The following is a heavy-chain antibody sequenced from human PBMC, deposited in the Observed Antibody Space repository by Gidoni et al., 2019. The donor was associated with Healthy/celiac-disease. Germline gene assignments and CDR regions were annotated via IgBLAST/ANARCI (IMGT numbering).Heavy chain of an antibody. CDR1: GGSISSGTYY. CDR2: IYTSGRT. Sequence: QVQLQESGPGLVKPSQTLSLTFTVSGGSISSGTYYWSWIRQPAGKGLEWIGRIYTSGRTNYNPSLKSRVTISVDTSKNQFSLKLSSVTAADTAVYYCASGATGEFDYWGQGTLVTVSS. D-gene: IGHD1-26*01. CDR3: ASGATGEFDY. J-gene: IGHJ4*02. V-gene: IGHV4-61*02.